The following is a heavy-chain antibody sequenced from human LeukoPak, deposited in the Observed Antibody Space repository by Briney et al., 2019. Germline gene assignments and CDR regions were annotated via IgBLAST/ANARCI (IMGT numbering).Heavy chain of an antibody. CDR3: ARDRATVTTSFDY. CDR1: GYTFTSYG. CDR2: ISAYNGDT. Sequence: SVKLSCKASGYTFTSYGISWVRQAPGQGLEWMGWISAYNGDTNYAQKLQGRVTMTTDASTRTAYMELRSLRCDDTAVYYCARDRATVTTSFDYWGQGTLVTVSS. V-gene: IGHV1-18*01. D-gene: IGHD4-17*01. J-gene: IGHJ4*02.